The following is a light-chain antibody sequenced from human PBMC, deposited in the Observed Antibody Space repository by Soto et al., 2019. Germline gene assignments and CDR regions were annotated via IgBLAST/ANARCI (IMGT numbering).Light chain of an antibody. V-gene: IGKV1-39*01. CDR1: QSISSY. Sequence: DIQMTQSPSSLSASVGDRVTITCRASQSISSYLYWYQQKPGKAPKLLIYAASSLQSGVPSRFSGSGSGTDFTLTISSXQPEDFATYYCQQSYSTPCTFGQGTKVDIK. CDR2: AAS. CDR3: QQSYSTPCT. J-gene: IGKJ1*01.